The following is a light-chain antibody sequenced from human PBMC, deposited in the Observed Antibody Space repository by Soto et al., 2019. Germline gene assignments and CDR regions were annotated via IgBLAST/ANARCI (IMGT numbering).Light chain of an antibody. CDR2: GAS. J-gene: IGKJ1*01. Sequence: DIQMTQSPSSLSASVGDRVTITCRASQGIRTDLVWYQQKPGKAPKRLIYGASSLQSGVPSRFSGSGSRTKFTLTISSLKTEDFATYYCLKHYSYPQTFGKGTTVEIK. CDR1: QGIRTD. CDR3: LKHYSYPQT. V-gene: IGKV1-17*01.